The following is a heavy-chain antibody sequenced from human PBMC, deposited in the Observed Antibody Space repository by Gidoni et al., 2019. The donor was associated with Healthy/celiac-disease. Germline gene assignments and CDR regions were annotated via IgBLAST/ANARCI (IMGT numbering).Heavy chain of an antibody. CDR1: GGTFSSYA. J-gene: IGHJ6*02. Sequence: QVQLVQSGAEVKKHGSSVKVSCKASGGTFSSYAISWVRQAPGQGLEWMGGIIPIFGTANYAQKFQGGVTITADESTSTAYMELSSLRSEDTAVYYCARRGRGCSSTSCYTDYYYYGMDVWGQGTTVTVSS. CDR2: IIPIFGTA. V-gene: IGHV1-69*01. CDR3: ARRGRGCSSTSCYTDYYYYGMDV. D-gene: IGHD2-2*02.